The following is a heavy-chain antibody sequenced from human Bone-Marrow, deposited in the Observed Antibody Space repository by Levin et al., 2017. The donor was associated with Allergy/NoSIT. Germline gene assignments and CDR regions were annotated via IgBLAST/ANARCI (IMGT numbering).Heavy chain of an antibody. CDR2: IDRRDSYI. CDR1: GNSFATNW. Sequence: GESLKISCRASGNSFATNWISWVRQVPGKGLEWMGRIDRRDSYINYNPSFEGLVTIPADKPSGTAFLQWNNLTVSDTATYYCATGTSSFSAGWFPYWGQGTPVIVSS. CDR3: ATGTSSFSAGWFPY. V-gene: IGHV5-10-1*01. J-gene: IGHJ4*02. D-gene: IGHD1-1*01.